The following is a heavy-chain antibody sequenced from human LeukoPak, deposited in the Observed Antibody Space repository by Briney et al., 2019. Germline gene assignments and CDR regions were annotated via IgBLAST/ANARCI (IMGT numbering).Heavy chain of an antibody. CDR1: GFTFTSYW. D-gene: IGHD3-22*01. Sequence: PGESLKISCVSSGFTFTSYWLAWVRQMPGKGLESMGVIYPDDSDTRYSPSFQGQVTISVDKSLKTAYLEWNTLKASDTAIYYCARLAKTYYAGVYWGQGTLVAVSS. V-gene: IGHV5-51*01. CDR3: ARLAKTYYAGVY. CDR2: IYPDDSDT. J-gene: IGHJ4*02.